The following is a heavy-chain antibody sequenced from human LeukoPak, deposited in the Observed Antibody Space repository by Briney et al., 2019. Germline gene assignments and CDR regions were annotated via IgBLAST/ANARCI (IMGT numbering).Heavy chain of an antibody. Sequence: SETLSLTCTVSGGSISSYYWSWIRRPPGKGLEWIGYIFYSGSTNYNPSLKSRVTISVDTSKNQVSLKLNSVTAEDTAVYYCARHRSGWYYYFDYWGQGTLVTVSS. CDR3: ARHRSGWYYYFDY. CDR1: GGSISSYY. CDR2: IFYSGST. V-gene: IGHV4-59*08. J-gene: IGHJ4*02. D-gene: IGHD6-19*01.